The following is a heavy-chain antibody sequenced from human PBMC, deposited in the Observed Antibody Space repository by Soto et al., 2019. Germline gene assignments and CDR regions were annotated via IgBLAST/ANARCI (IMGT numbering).Heavy chain of an antibody. D-gene: IGHD2-15*01. CDR1: GFTFSNYW. CDR3: SRDVVVGAKALNY. CDR2: IKEDGSEK. Sequence: GGLLPSCAASGFTFSNYWMTWVRQAPGKGLEWVANIKEDGSEKHYVDSVKVRFTISRDNAKNSLYLQMNSLRVEDTAVYFCSRDVVVGAKALNYWGQGALVTVYS. V-gene: IGHV3-7*01. J-gene: IGHJ4*02.